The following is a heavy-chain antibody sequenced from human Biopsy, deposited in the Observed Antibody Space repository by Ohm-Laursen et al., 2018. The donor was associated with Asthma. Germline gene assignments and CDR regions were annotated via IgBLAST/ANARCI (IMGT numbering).Heavy chain of an antibody. CDR3: AKDVVPGWELRRGPDY. CDR1: GFSFSNYG. D-gene: IGHD1-26*01. CDR2: ISFDGSNK. J-gene: IGHJ4*02. V-gene: IGHV3-30*18. Sequence: SLRLSCAASGFSFSNYGMHWVRQASGKGLDWVAVISFDGSNKNYTDSVKGRFTISRDNSRNTLHLQMNSLRAEDTAVYYCAKDVVPGWELRRGPDYWGQGTLVTVSS.